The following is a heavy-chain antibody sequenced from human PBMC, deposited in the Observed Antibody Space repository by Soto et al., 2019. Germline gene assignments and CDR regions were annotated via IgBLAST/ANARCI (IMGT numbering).Heavy chain of an antibody. CDR1: GFTITNHA. CDR2: LSYDGSNA. J-gene: IGHJ3*02. V-gene: IGHV3-30*04. CDR3: ARDLIVGSQDGFNAFEI. D-gene: IGHD1-26*01. Sequence: QVQLVESGGGVVQPGRSLRLSCPASGFTITNHAMHWVRQAPGKGLEWAAVLSYDGSNAYYADSVKGRFTISRDSPTNTLALEINSLCPEDTALYYCARDLIVGSQDGFNAFEIWGQGTMVTVSS.